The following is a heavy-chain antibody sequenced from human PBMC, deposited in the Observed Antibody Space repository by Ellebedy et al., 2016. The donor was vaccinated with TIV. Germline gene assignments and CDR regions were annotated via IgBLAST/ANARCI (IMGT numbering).Heavy chain of an antibody. J-gene: IGHJ4*02. Sequence: GESLKISCAASGFTFSTYDMNWVRQAPGKGLEWVSYISNSGSTVYYADSVKGRFTISRDNAKNSLYLQMSSLRAEDTAVYYCASRGYSSMTKDYWGQGTLVTVSS. D-gene: IGHD5-18*01. V-gene: IGHV3-48*03. CDR3: ASRGYSSMTKDY. CDR1: GFTFSTYD. CDR2: ISNSGSTV.